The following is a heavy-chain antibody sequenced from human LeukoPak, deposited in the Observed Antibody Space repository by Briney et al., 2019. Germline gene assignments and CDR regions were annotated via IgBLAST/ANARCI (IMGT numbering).Heavy chain of an antibody. J-gene: IGHJ3*02. CDR2: ISYDGTDK. CDR1: GYTFTGYY. D-gene: IGHD1-26*01. V-gene: IGHV3-30*04. CDR3: ARGSFGAGVGATMDDACDI. Sequence: SCKASGYTFTGYYIHWVRQAPGEGLEWVAVISYDGTDKYYADSVKGRFTISRDNSKNTLYVQMNSLRAEDTAVYYCARGSFGAGVGATMDDACDIWGQGTMVTVSS.